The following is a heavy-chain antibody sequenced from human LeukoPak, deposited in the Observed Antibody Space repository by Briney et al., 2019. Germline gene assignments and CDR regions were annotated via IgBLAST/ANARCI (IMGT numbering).Heavy chain of an antibody. D-gene: IGHD5-12*01. Sequence: PAETLSLTCAVYGVSFSGYYWSWLRQPRGKGREWIGEINHSGSNNYNPSLKSRVTISVDTSKNQFSLKLSSVTAADTAVYYCARGMATIGGWGQGTLVTVSS. CDR2: INHSGSN. V-gene: IGHV4-34*01. J-gene: IGHJ4*02. CDR1: GVSFSGYY. CDR3: ARGMATIGG.